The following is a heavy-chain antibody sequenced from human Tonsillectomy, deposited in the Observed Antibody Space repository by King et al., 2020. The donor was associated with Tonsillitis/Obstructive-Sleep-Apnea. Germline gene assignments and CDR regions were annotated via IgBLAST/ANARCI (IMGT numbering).Heavy chain of an antibody. J-gene: IGHJ6*02. V-gene: IGHV4-59*01. CDR2: IYYSGST. CDR3: ARQTYYYDSSGYLPTDYYSMDV. D-gene: IGHD3-22*01. Sequence: VQLQESGPGLVKPSETLSLTCTVSGGSISSYYWSWIRQPPGKGLEWSGYIYYSGSTNYNPSLKSRVTISVDTSKNQISLKLSSVTAADTAEYYCARQTYYYDSSGYLPTDYYSMDVWGQGTTVTVSS. CDR1: GGSISSYY.